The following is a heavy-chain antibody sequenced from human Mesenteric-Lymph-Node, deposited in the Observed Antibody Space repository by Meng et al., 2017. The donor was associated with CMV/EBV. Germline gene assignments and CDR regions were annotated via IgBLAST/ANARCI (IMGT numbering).Heavy chain of an antibody. CDR3: AREYYTTVGSDF. Sequence: CAAAGFAFSTSWMHWVRQPPGKGLLWVSRTNSDGSATNYADSVKGRFTVSRDNAKDTLYLQMNSLRVEDTGVYYCAREYYTTVGSDFWGQGTLVTVSS. J-gene: IGHJ4*02. D-gene: IGHD4-17*01. CDR2: TNSDGSAT. CDR1: GFAFSTSW. V-gene: IGHV3-74*01.